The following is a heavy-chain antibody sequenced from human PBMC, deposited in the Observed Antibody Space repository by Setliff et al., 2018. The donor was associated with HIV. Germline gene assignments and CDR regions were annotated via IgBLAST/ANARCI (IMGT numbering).Heavy chain of an antibody. V-gene: IGHV4-31*02. J-gene: IGHJ6*02. CDR2: IYYSGST. D-gene: IGHD2-8*01. Sequence: SETLSLTCTVSGGSISSGGYYWSWIRQHPGKGLEWIGYIYYSGSTYYNPSLKSRVTISVDTSKNHFSLKLSSVTAADTAVYYCASGFVLRPFFRGGMDVWGQGTTVTVSS. CDR3: ASGFVLRPFFRGGMDV. CDR1: GGSISSGGYY.